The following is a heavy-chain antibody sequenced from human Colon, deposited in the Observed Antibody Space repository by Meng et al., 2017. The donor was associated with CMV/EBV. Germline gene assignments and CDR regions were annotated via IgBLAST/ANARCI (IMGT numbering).Heavy chain of an antibody. CDR1: GFTLSNYE. J-gene: IGHJ4*02. CDR2: MSSSGSIS. D-gene: IGHD7-27*01. Sequence: GESLKISCAVSGFTLSNYEMNWVRQAPGKGLEWISYMSSSGSISYYADSVKGRFTVSRDTAKNSLFLQMNSLRAEDTAVYYCARQNWGPYFDSWGQGTLVTVSS. CDR3: ARQNWGPYFDS. V-gene: IGHV3-48*03.